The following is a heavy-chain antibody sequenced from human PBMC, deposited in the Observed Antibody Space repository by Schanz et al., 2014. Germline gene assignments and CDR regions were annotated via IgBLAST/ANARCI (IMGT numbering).Heavy chain of an antibody. J-gene: IGHJ4*02. V-gene: IGHV3-23*04. CDR2: IGVDGTTT. Sequence: VQVVQSGGGLVKPGGSLRLSCAASGFTFSTHAMSWVRQAPGKGLEWVSVIGVDGTTTYYADSVKGRFTISRDNSKNTLYLQMNSLRPEDTAVYYCAKYRGYYRVSGSYRELEYWGQGTLVTVSS. CDR3: AKYRGYYRVSGSYRELEY. CDR1: GFTFSTHA. D-gene: IGHD3-10*01.